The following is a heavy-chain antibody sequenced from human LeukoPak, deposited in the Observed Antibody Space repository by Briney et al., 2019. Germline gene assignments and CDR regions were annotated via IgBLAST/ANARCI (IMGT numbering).Heavy chain of an antibody. CDR1: GITFHRCV. J-gene: IGHJ4*02. D-gene: IGHD6-19*01. CDR2: ISHDGSVE. Sequence: GGSLRLSCAASGITFHRCVMHWVRQAPGEGLEWVARISHDGSVENYADSVKGRFTISRDNSRDTLFLQMDSLRVEDTGVYYCAKDRLRYSSGWPYYFDYWGQGTLVTVSS. CDR3: AKDRLRYSSGWPYYFDY. V-gene: IGHV3-30*18.